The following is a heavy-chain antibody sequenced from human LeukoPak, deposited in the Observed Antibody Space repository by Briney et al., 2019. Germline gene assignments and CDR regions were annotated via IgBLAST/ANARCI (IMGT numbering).Heavy chain of an antibody. Sequence: QSGGSLRLSCAASGFTVSSNYMSWVRQAPGKGLEWVSVIYSGGSTYYADSVKGRFTISRDNSKNTLYLQMNSLIAEYTAVYYCARVVYYGSGSYYTPRPYFDYWGQGTLVTVSS. V-gene: IGHV3-66*01. CDR2: IYSGGST. CDR1: GFTVSSNY. J-gene: IGHJ4*02. D-gene: IGHD3-10*01. CDR3: ARVVYYGSGSYYTPRPYFDY.